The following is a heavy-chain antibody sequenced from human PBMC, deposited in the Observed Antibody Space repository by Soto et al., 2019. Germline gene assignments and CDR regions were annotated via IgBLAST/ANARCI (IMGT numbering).Heavy chain of an antibody. CDR2: ISAYNGNT. V-gene: IGHV1-18*01. J-gene: IGHJ3*02. CDR3: ARDRGIVVVPAAIDAFDI. Sequence: GASVKVSCKASGYTFTSYAMHWVRQAPGQRLEWMGWISAYNGNTNYAQKLQGRVTMTTDTSTSTAYMELRSLRSDDTAVYYCARDRGIVVVPAAIDAFDIWGQGTMVTV. CDR1: GYTFTSYA. D-gene: IGHD2-2*01.